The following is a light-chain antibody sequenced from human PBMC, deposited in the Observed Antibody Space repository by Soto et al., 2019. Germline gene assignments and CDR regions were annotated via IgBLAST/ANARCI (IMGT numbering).Light chain of an antibody. CDR1: QSVSSN. V-gene: IGKV3-20*01. J-gene: IGKJ1*01. Sequence: EIVLTQSPATLSMSPGERATLSCRASQSVSSNLAWYQQKPGQAPRLLIYDASRRATGIPDRFTGSGFGTDFTLTISRLAPEDLAVYYCQQYGGSPRTFGQGT. CDR3: QQYGGSPRT. CDR2: DAS.